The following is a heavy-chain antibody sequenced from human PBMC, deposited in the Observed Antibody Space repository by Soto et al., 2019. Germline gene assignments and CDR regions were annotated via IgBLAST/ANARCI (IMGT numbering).Heavy chain of an antibody. CDR3: ARDAREYSSGWPHSGQH. CDR1: GYTFTSYY. J-gene: IGHJ1*01. CDR2: INPSGGST. Sequence: ASVKVSCKASGYTFTSYYMHWVRQAPGQGLEWMGIINPSGGSTSYAQKFQGRVTMTRDTSTSTVYMELSSLRSEDTAVYYCARDAREYSSGWPHSGQHWGQGTLVTVSP. D-gene: IGHD6-19*01. V-gene: IGHV1-46*01.